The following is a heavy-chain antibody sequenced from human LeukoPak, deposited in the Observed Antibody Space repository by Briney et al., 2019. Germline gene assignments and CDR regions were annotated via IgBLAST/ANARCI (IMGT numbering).Heavy chain of an antibody. J-gene: IGHJ4*02. CDR1: GYSISSGYY. CDR2: IYHSGST. V-gene: IGHV4-38-2*01. D-gene: IGHD4-23*01. CDR3: ARLSDGGILFDY. Sequence: SETLSLTCAVSGYSISSGYYWGWIRQPPGKGLEWIGSIYHSGSTYYNPSLKSRVTISVDTSKNQFSLKLSSVTAADTAVYYCARLSDGGILFDYWGQGTLVTVSS.